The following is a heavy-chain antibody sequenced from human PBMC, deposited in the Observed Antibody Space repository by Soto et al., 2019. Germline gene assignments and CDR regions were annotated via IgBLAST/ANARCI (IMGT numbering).Heavy chain of an antibody. CDR1: GGTFSSYT. CDR2: IIPILGIA. CDR3: ARSVVVVAATISYVEYFQH. V-gene: IGHV1-69*02. Sequence: EASVKVSCKASGGTFSSYTIIWVRQAPGQGLEWMGRIIPILGIANYAQKFQGRVTITADKSTSTAYMELSSLRSEDTAVYYCARSVVVVAATISYVEYFQHWGQGTLVTVS. J-gene: IGHJ1*01. D-gene: IGHD2-15*01.